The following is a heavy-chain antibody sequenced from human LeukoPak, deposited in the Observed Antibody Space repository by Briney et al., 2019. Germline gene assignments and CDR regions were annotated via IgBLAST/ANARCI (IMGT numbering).Heavy chain of an antibody. J-gene: IGHJ3*02. CDR2: ISSSSSTI. D-gene: IGHD3-22*01. Sequence: GGSLRLSCAASGFTFSSYSMNWVRQAPGKGLEWVSYISSSSSTIYYADSVKGRFTISRDNAKNSLYLQMNSLRAEDTAVYYCARPFIITPYYYDSSGDAFDIWGQGTMVTVSS. CDR1: GFTFSSYS. V-gene: IGHV3-48*01. CDR3: ARPFIITPYYYDSSGDAFDI.